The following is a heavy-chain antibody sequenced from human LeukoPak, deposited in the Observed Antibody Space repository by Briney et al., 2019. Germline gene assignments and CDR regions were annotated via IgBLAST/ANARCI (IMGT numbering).Heavy chain of an antibody. CDR2: IIPIFGTA. CDR3: AREMTTVPTLDY. Sequence: SVKVSCKASGGTFSSYAISWARQAPGQGLEWMGGIIPIFGTANYAQKFQGRVTITADESTSTAYMELSSLRSEDTAVYYCAREMTTVPTLDYWGQGTLVTVSS. J-gene: IGHJ4*02. CDR1: GGTFSSYA. V-gene: IGHV1-69*13. D-gene: IGHD4-17*01.